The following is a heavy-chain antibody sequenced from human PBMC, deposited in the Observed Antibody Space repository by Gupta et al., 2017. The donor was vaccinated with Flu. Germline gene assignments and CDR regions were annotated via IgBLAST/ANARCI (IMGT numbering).Heavy chain of an antibody. CDR1: GYTFSSYF. CDR2: IHPSGDSP. CDR3: AREPLDYGDYEDY. V-gene: IGHV1-46*01. J-gene: IGHJ4*02. Sequence: VQLVQSGAEVKRPGASVKVSCKASGYTFSSYFMHWVRQAPGQGFEWMGMIHPSGDSPTYAQKFQGRVTMTTDTPTSTVYMALTSLRSDDTAIYYCAREPLDYGDYEDYWGQGTLVTVSS. D-gene: IGHD4-17*01.